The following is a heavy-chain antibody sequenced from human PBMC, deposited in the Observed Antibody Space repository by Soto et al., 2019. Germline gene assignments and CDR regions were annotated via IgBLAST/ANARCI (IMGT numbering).Heavy chain of an antibody. D-gene: IGHD3-9*01. Sequence: PGGSLRLSCAASGFTFSDHYMDWVRQAPGKRLEWVGLIRRKANSYTTQYAASVKGRFTISRDDSKNSLYLQMSSLKTEDTAVFYCARGPNSLTAYYGPFESWGQGALVTVSS. CDR3: ARGPNSLTAYYGPFES. V-gene: IGHV3-72*01. J-gene: IGHJ4*02. CDR2: IRRKANSYTT. CDR1: GFTFSDHY.